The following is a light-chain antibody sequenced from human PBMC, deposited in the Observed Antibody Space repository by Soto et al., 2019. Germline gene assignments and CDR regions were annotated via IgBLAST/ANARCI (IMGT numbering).Light chain of an antibody. Sequence: DIQMTQSPSTLSAGVGDRVTITCRASQRISTYLNWYQQKPGKAPTLLIYAASSLQSGGPSRFSGGGSGTDFTLTINTLQPEDFAPYFCQQCYSSPRTFGQGTKVEIK. CDR2: AAS. CDR3: QQCYSSPRT. V-gene: IGKV1-39*01. J-gene: IGKJ1*01. CDR1: QRISTY.